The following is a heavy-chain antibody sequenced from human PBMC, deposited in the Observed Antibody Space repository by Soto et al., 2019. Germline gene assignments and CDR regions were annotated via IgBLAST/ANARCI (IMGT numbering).Heavy chain of an antibody. CDR3: AREHHARGNKNRRLYYYYGMDV. Sequence: QVQLVQSGAEVKKPGSSVTVSCKASGGTFSSYAISWVRQAPGQGLEWMGGIIPIFGTANYAQKFQGRVTITADEATSSAYMGLSSLRSEDTAVYYCAREHHARGNKNRRLYYYYGMDVWGQGTTVTVSS. CDR2: IIPIFGTA. J-gene: IGHJ6*02. CDR1: GGTFSSYA. D-gene: IGHD2-15*01. V-gene: IGHV1-69*12.